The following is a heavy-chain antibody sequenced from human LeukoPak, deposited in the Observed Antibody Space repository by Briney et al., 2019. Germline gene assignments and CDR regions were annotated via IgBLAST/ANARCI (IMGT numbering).Heavy chain of an antibody. CDR3: AREGGTTGSIAVAGTSPRDWYFDL. Sequence: SETLSLTCTVSGGSISSSSYYWGWIRQPPGKGLEWIGSIYYSGSTYYNPSLKSRVTISVDTSKNQFSLKLSSVTAADTAVYYCAREGGTTGSIAVAGTSPRDWYFDLWGRGTLVTVSS. V-gene: IGHV4-39*07. J-gene: IGHJ2*01. D-gene: IGHD6-19*01. CDR2: IYYSGST. CDR1: GGSISSSSYY.